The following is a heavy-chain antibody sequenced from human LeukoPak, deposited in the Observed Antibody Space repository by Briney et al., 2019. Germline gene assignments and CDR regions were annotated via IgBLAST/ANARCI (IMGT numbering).Heavy chain of an antibody. CDR2: IYTSGST. Sequence: PSETLSLTCTVSGGSISSYYWSWIRQPAGKGPEWIGRIYTSGSTNYNPSLKSRVTMSVDTSKNQFSLKLSSVTAADTAVYYCARPIPTVTTFGGACDIWGQGTMVTVSS. CDR1: GGSISSYY. D-gene: IGHD4-17*01. V-gene: IGHV4-4*07. CDR3: ARPIPTVTTFGGACDI. J-gene: IGHJ3*02.